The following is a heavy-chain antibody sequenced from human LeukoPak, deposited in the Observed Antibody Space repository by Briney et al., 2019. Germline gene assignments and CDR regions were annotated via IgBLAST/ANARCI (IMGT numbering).Heavy chain of an antibody. J-gene: IGHJ4*02. CDR3: ARECID. Sequence: ASVKGSCKASGYTFTNHATHWVRQAPGQRLEWMGWINADNGNTKYSQKFQGRVTITRDTSASTAYMELSSLTSEDTAVYYCARECIDWGQGTLVTVSS. CDR1: GYTFTNHA. CDR2: INADNGNT. V-gene: IGHV1-3*01. D-gene: IGHD1-26*01.